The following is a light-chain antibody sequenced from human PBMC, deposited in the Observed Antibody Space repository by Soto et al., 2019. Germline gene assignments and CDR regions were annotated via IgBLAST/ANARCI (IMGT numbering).Light chain of an antibody. J-gene: IGKJ5*01. Sequence: EIVLTQSPATLSLSPGERATLSCRASQSVSSYLAWYQQKPGPAPRLLIYGASSRATGIPDRFSGSGSGTDFTLTISRLEPEDFAVYYCQQFGSSLTFGQGTRLEIK. V-gene: IGKV3-20*01. CDR1: QSVSSY. CDR2: GAS. CDR3: QQFGSSLT.